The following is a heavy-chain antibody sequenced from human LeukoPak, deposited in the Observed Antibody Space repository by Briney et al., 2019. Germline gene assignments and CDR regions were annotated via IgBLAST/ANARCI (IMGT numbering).Heavy chain of an antibody. D-gene: IGHD3-10*01. CDR2: INHSGST. CDR1: GGSFSGYY. Sequence: SETLSLTCAVYGGSFSGYYWSWIRQPPGKGLEWIGEINHSGSTNYNPSLKSRVTISVDTSKNQFSLKLSSVTAADTAMYYCAQTGGWEYYFDYWGQGTLVTVSS. CDR3: AQTGGWEYYFDY. V-gene: IGHV4-34*01. J-gene: IGHJ4*02.